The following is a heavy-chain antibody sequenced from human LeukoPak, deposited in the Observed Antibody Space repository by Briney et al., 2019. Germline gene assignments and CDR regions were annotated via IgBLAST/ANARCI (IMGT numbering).Heavy chain of an antibody. J-gene: IGHJ5*02. V-gene: IGHV4-39*01. Sequence: SETLSLTCAVYGGSFSGYYWGWIRQPPGKGLEWIGSIYYSGSTYYNPSLKSRVTISVDTSKNQFSLKLSSVTAADTAVYYCAARGTMIVVVKQSQESWGQGTLVTVSS. CDR1: GGSFSGYY. CDR3: AARGTMIVVVKQSQES. CDR2: IYYSGST. D-gene: IGHD3-22*01.